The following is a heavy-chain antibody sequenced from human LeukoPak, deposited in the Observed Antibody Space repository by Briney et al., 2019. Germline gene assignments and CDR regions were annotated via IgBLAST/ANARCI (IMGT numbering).Heavy chain of an antibody. Sequence: SVKVSCKASGGTFSSYAISWVRQAPGQGLEWMGGIIPIFGTANYAQKFQGRVTITADESTSTAYMELSSLRSEDTAVYYCARDRASGYRHDAFDIWGQGTMVTVSS. V-gene: IGHV1-69*01. CDR1: GGTFSSYA. CDR3: ARDRASGYRHDAFDI. J-gene: IGHJ3*02. CDR2: IIPIFGTA. D-gene: IGHD3-22*01.